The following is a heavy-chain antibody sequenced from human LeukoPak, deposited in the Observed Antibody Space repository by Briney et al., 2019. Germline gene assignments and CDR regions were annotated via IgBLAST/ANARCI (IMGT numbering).Heavy chain of an antibody. CDR2: IWYDGSNK. D-gene: IGHD3-16*02. CDR3: ARGSSLLRLGELSLGYYFDY. V-gene: IGHV3-33*01. CDR1: GFTFSSYG. Sequence: GGSLRLSCAASGFTFSSYGMHWVRQAPGKGLEWVAVIWYDGSNKYYADSVKGRFTISRDNSKNTLYLQMNSLRAEDTAVYYCARGSSLLRLGELSLGYYFDYWGQGTLVTVSS. J-gene: IGHJ4*02.